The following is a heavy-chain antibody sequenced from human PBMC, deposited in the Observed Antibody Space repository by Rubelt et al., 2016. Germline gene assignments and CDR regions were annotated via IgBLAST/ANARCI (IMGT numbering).Heavy chain of an antibody. CDR1: SYG. Sequence: SYGMHWVRQAPGKGLEWVALISFDGSNKKNADTVKGRFTISRDNSQNTLYLQMSSLRAEDTAVYYCASGNRNWDFDYWGQGTLVTVSS. V-gene: IGHV3-30*03. CDR3: ASGNRNWDFDY. J-gene: IGHJ4*02. CDR2: ISFDGSNK. D-gene: IGHD1-1*01.